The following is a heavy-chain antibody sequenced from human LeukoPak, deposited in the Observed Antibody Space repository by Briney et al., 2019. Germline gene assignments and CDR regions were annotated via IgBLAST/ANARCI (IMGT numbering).Heavy chain of an antibody. CDR1: GYSISSGYY. Sequence: PSETLSLTCTVSGYSISSGYYWGWIRQPPGKGLEWIGSIYHSGSTYYNPSLKSRVTISVDKSKNQFSLKLSSVTAADTAVYYCARDRLVSPDAFDIWGQGTMVTVSS. CDR3: ARDRLVSPDAFDI. CDR2: IYHSGST. V-gene: IGHV4-38-2*02. J-gene: IGHJ3*02. D-gene: IGHD2-2*01.